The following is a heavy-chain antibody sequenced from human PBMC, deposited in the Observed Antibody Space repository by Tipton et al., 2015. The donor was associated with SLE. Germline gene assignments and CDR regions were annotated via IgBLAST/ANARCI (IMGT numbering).Heavy chain of an antibody. J-gene: IGHJ5*02. Sequence: SLRLSCAASGFTFSSYAMSWVRQAPGKGLEWVSVIYSGGTNTYYADSVKGRFTISRDNSKNTLYLQMNSLRADDTAIYYCAKLAGVPAAWGQGTLVTVSS. CDR2: IYSGGTNT. CDR3: AKLAGVPAA. CDR1: GFTFSSYA. V-gene: IGHV3-23*03. D-gene: IGHD2-2*01.